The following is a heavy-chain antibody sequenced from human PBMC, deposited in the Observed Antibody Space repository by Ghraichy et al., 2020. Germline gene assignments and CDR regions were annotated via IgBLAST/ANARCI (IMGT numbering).Heavy chain of an antibody. CDR1: GGSISSSDYY. V-gene: IGHV4-31*03. CDR2: IYYSGDT. CDR3: ARSAPNNWFDP. Sequence: SETLSLTCTVSGGSISSSDYYWSWIRQHPGKGLEWIGYIYYSGDTYYNPSLKSRATISVDTSKNQFTLKLTSVTAADTAVYYCARSAPNNWFDPWGQGTLV. J-gene: IGHJ5*02.